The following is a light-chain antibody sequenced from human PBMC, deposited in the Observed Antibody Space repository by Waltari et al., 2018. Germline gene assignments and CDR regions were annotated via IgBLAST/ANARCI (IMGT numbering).Light chain of an antibody. CDR2: EVS. CDR3: SSYTASSTRV. CDR1: TSSVGGYNY. J-gene: IGLJ3*02. Sequence: QSALTQPASVSGSPGQSITISCTGTTSSVGGYNYVHWYQQHPDKVPKLIIFEVSHRPSGVSDRFSGSKSGNTASLTISGLQTEDEANYYCSSYTASSTRVFGGGTTLTVL. V-gene: IGLV2-14*03.